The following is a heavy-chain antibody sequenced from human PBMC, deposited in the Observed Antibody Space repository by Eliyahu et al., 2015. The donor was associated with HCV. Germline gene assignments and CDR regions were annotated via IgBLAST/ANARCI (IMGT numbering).Heavy chain of an antibody. J-gene: IGHJ4*02. CDR2: IYSSGST. Sequence: QVQLQESGPGLVKPSETLSLTCTVSGGSINNSYWTWIRQPAGKGLEWIGRIYSSGSTNYNPPLKSRVTMLLDTSKNQLSLKLSSVTAADTAVYYCARDYYGDSGSSSAYFDYWGQGALVIVSS. D-gene: IGHD3-22*01. V-gene: IGHV4-4*07. CDR1: GGSINNSY. CDR3: ARDYYGDSGSSSAYFDY.